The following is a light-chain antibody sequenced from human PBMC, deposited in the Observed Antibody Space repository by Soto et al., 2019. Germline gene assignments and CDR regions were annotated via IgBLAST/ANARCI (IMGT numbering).Light chain of an antibody. CDR3: QQYTNPYT. CDR2: QAS. CDR1: QSVSTW. V-gene: IGKV1-5*03. Sequence: DIQMTQSPSTLSASVEDRVTIACRASQSVSTWLAWYQQKPWEAPRLLIYQASTLEVGVPSRFSGSGSGTEFTLTISNLQPEDFATYYCQQYTNPYTFGQGTKLEI. J-gene: IGKJ2*01.